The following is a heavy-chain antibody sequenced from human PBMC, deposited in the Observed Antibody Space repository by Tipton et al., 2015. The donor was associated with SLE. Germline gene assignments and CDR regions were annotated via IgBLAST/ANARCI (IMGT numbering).Heavy chain of an antibody. D-gene: IGHD7-27*01. J-gene: IGHJ4*02. CDR3: ARRANWGQIDY. CDR2: IYYSGST. V-gene: IGHV4-31*03. CDR1: GGSISSGGYY. Sequence: LRLSCTVSGGSISSGGYYWSWIRQHPGKGLEWIGYIYYSGSTYYNPSLKSRVTISVDTSKNQFSLKLSSVTAADTAVYYCARRANWGQIDYWGQGTLVTVSS.